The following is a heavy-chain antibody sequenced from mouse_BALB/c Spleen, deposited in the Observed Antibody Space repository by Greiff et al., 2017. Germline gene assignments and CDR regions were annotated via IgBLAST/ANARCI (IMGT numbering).Heavy chain of an antibody. V-gene: IGHV5-4*02. CDR1: GFTFSDYY. CDR3: ARGTYYGYYAMDY. J-gene: IGHJ4*01. Sequence: EVKLQESGGGLVKPGGSLKLSCAASGFTFSDYYMYWVRQTPEKRLEWVATISDGGSYTYYPDSVKGRFTISRDNAKNNLYLQMSSLKSEDTAMYYCARGTYYGYYAMDYWGQGTSVTVSS. D-gene: IGHD1-2*01. CDR2: ISDGGSYT.